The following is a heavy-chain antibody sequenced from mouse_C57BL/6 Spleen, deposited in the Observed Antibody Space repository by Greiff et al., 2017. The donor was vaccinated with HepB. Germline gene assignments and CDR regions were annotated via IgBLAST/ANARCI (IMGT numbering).Heavy chain of an antibody. D-gene: IGHD1-1*01. CDR2: ISYSGST. V-gene: IGHV3-8*01. J-gene: IGHJ1*03. CDR3: ARYWYYGSSYDWYFDV. Sequence: DVKLVESGPGLAKPSQTLSLTCSVTGYSITSDYWNWIRKFPGNKLEYMGYISYSGSTYYNPSLKSRISITRDTSKNQYYLQLNSVTTEDTATYYCARYWYYGSSYDWYFDVWGTGTTVTVSS. CDR1: GYSITSDY.